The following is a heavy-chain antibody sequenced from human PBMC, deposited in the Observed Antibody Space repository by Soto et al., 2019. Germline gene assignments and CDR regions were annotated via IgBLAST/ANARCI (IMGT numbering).Heavy chain of an antibody. J-gene: IGHJ4*02. Sequence: PGGSLRLSCAASGFTFSSYGMHWVRQAPGKGLEWVAVIASDGRDKKFADSVKGRFTISRDNSRDTLYLQMNSLRPEDTALYYCVKDRAVRAASYYFDYWGQGTLVTVSS. CDR2: IASDGRDK. D-gene: IGHD6-13*01. CDR3: VKDRAVRAASYYFDY. V-gene: IGHV3-30*18. CDR1: GFTFSSYG.